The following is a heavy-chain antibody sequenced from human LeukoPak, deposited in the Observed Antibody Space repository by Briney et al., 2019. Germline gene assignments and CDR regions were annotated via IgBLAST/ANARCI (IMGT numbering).Heavy chain of an antibody. Sequence: GRSLRLSCAASGYTFSSYEMHWVRQAPGKGLEWVSYISSSDSTIYYADSVKGRFTISRDNAKNSLYLQMNSLRAEDTAVYYCARDYGGSSPFDYWGQGTLVTVSS. CDR1: GYTFSSYE. J-gene: IGHJ4*02. CDR3: ARDYGGSSPFDY. V-gene: IGHV3-48*03. CDR2: ISSSDSTI. D-gene: IGHD4-23*01.